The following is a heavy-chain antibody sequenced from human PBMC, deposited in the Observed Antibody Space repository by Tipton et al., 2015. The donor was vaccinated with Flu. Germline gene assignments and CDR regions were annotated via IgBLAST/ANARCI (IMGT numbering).Heavy chain of an antibody. D-gene: IGHD6-25*01. CDR3: VRRAWAATAPSCFDP. Sequence: SLRLSCVGSGFTLTTYSINWVRQAPGKGLEWVASISSSNNYIHYADSVKGRFTISRDNAKNSVYLQMNSLRVEDTAVYYCVRRAWAATAPSCFDPWGQGTLVTVSS. CDR1: GFTLTTYS. V-gene: IGHV3-21*01. J-gene: IGHJ5*02. CDR2: ISSSNNYI.